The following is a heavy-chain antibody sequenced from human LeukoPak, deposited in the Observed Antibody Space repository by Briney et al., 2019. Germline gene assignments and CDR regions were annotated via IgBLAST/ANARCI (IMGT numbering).Heavy chain of an antibody. V-gene: IGHV1-24*01. J-gene: IGHJ4*02. D-gene: IGHD6-19*01. CDR3: ATKGPRLAVAGLDC. Sequence: ASVKVSCKASGYTLAELSMHWVRQAPGKGLEWMGTFDPEDGETLYAQQFRGRVTVTEDTSTDTSYMELSSLRSDDTAVYYRATKGPRLAVAGLDCWGQGTLVTVSS. CDR2: FDPEDGET. CDR1: GYTLAELS.